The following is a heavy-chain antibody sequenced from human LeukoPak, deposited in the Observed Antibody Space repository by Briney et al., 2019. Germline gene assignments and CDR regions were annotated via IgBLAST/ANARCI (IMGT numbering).Heavy chain of an antibody. J-gene: IGHJ6*02. CDR2: IFPIDSET. D-gene: IGHD2-15*01. CDR1: GCSFSSDW. CDR3: TRGCSGGSCSRDAMDV. V-gene: IGHV5-51*01. Sequence: GESLKISCKASGCSFSSDWIAWVRQMPGKGLEWMGIIFPIDSETTYSPSFQGQVTISADKSISTAYLQWSSLKASDTAMYYCTRGCSGGSCSRDAMDVWGQGTMVTVSS.